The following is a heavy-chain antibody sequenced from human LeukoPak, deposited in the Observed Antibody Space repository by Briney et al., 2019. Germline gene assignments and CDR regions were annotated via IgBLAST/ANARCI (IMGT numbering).Heavy chain of an antibody. CDR2: INPNSGGT. CDR3: ARVRRSSWPYNWFDP. V-gene: IGHV1-2*02. J-gene: IGHJ5*02. D-gene: IGHD6-13*01. CDR1: GYTFTGYY. Sequence: ASVKVSCKASGYTFTGYYMHWVRQAPGQGLEWMGWINPNSGGTNYAEKFQGRVTMTRDTSISTAYMELSRLRSDDTAVYYCARVRRSSWPYNWFDPWGQGTLVTVSS.